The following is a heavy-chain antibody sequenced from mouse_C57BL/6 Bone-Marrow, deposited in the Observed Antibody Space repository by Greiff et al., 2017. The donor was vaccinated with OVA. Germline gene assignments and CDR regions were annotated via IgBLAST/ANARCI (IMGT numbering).Heavy chain of an antibody. CDR3: ARHNGSGYPYAMDY. CDR1: GFSLTSYG. Sequence: VQLVESGPGLVAPSQSLSITCTVSGFSLTSYGVHWVRQPPGKGLEWLVVIWSDGSTTYNSAPKSRLSISKDNSKSQVFLKMNSLQTDDTAMYYCARHNGSGYPYAMDYWGQGTSVTVSS. V-gene: IGHV2-6-1*01. D-gene: IGHD3-2*02. J-gene: IGHJ4*01. CDR2: IWSDGST.